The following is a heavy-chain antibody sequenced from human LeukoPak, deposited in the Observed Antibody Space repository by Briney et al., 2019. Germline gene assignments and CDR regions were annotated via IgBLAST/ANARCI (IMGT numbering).Heavy chain of an antibody. D-gene: IGHD3-10*01. J-gene: IGHJ4*02. CDR1: GGSISSYY. CDR3: AREYRYYYGSGSQYVDY. CDR2: IYYSGST. V-gene: IGHV4-59*12. Sequence: PSETLSLTCTVSGGSISSYYWSWIRQPPGKGLEWIGYIYYSGSTNYNPSLKSRVTISVDTSKNQFSLKLSSVTAADTAVYYCAREYRYYYGSGSQYVDYWGQGTLVTVSS.